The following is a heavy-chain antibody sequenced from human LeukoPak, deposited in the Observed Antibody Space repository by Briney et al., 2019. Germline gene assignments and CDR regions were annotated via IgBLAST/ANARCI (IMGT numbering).Heavy chain of an antibody. CDR1: GFTVNSNY. CDR2: ISAGGST. J-gene: IGHJ1*01. Sequence: PGGSLRLSCAASGFTVNSNYMSWVRQVPGKGLEWVSIISAGGSTYYADSVKGRCTISRDNSKNTLHLQMNSLRAEDTAVYYCARDIGFCSGDNCFLKSFQHWGQGTLVTVSS. CDR3: ARDIGFCSGDNCFLKSFQH. V-gene: IGHV3-66*01. D-gene: IGHD2-15*01.